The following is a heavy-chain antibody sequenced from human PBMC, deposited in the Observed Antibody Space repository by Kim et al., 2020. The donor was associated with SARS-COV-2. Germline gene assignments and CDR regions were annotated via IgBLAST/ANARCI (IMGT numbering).Heavy chain of an antibody. CDR2: ISSSSSTI. V-gene: IGHV3-48*04. D-gene: IGHD3-10*01. Sequence: RGSLRLSCAASGFTFSSYSMNWVRQAPGKGLEWVSYISSSSSTIYYADSVKGRFTISRDNAKNSLYLQMNSLRAEDTAVYYCARDRGLWFGELLYYFDYWGQGTLVTVSS. CDR3: ARDRGLWFGELLYYFDY. J-gene: IGHJ4*02. CDR1: GFTFSSYS.